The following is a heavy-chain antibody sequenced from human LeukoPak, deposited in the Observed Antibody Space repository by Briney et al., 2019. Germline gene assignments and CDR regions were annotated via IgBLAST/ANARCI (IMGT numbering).Heavy chain of an antibody. J-gene: IGHJ6*02. V-gene: IGHV4-59*01. CDR2: IYYSGST. Sequence: SETLSLTCTVSGGSISSYYWSWIRQPPGKGLEWIGYIYYSGSTIYNPSLKSRVTISVDTSKNQFSLKLSSVTAADTAVYYCARETRWSDYLAVGMDVWGQGTTVTVSS. CDR1: GGSISSYY. D-gene: IGHD4-17*01. CDR3: ARETRWSDYLAVGMDV.